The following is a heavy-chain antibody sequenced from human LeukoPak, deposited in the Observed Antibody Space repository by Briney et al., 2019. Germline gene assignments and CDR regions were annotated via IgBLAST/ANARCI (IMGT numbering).Heavy chain of an antibody. CDR1: GGSISSYY. Sequence: PSETLSLTCTVSGGSISSYYWSWIRQPPGKGLEWIGSIYYSGSTYYNPSLKSRVTISVDTSKNQFSLKLSSVTAADTAVYYCAGYPRGIVVVPAAIPERGIFDYWGQGTLVTVSS. V-gene: IGHV4-59*05. D-gene: IGHD2-2*02. CDR2: IYYSGST. J-gene: IGHJ4*02. CDR3: AGYPRGIVVVPAAIPERGIFDY.